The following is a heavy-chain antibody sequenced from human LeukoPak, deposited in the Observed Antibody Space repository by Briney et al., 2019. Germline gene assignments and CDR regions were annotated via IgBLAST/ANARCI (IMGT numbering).Heavy chain of an antibody. Sequence: SETLSLTCTVSGGSISSGDYYWSWIRQPPGKGLEWIGYIYYIGNTFYNPSLKSRVTISVDTSKNQFSLKLSSVTAADTAVYYCASAYCGGDXTPYWYFDLWGRGTLVTVSS. CDR2: IYYIGNT. CDR3: ASAYCGGDXTPYWYFDL. J-gene: IGHJ2*01. D-gene: IGHD2-21*02. V-gene: IGHV4-30-4*01. CDR1: GGSISSGDYY.